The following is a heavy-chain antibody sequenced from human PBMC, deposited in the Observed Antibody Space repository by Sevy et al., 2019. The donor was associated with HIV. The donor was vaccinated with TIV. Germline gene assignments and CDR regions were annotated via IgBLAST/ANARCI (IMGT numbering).Heavy chain of an antibody. V-gene: IGHV1-18*01. Sequence: ASVKVSCKASGYTFTSYGISWVRQAPGQGLEWMGWISAYNGNTNYAQKLQGRVTMTTDTSTSTAYMELRSLRSDDTAVYYCARGWDYYGSGSYRGPEDDYWGQGTLVTVSS. CDR1: GYTFTSYG. CDR2: ISAYNGNT. CDR3: ARGWDYYGSGSYRGPEDDY. J-gene: IGHJ4*02. D-gene: IGHD3-10*01.